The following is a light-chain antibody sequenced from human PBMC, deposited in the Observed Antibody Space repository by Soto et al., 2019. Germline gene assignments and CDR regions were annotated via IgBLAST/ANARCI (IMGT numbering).Light chain of an antibody. CDR2: KAS. J-gene: IGKJ1*01. CDR3: QQYNTYWT. V-gene: IGKV1-5*03. Sequence: DIQMTQSPSTLSASVGDRVTITCRASQSINNWLAWYQQKPGKAPKLLIYKASNLDIGVPSRFSGSGSGTEFTLTISSLPPDYVANYYCQQYNTYWTFGQGTKVEIK. CDR1: QSINNW.